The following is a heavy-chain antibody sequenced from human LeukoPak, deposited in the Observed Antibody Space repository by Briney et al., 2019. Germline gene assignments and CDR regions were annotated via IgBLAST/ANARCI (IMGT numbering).Heavy chain of an antibody. Sequence: GGSLRLSCAASGFNFHNYGMNWVRQAPGKGLEWVSAINWNGVTTGYADSVKGRFTISRDNAKNFVYLQMNSLRAEDMALYHCVRYLGGLGSTQFDFWGQGTLVTVSS. CDR2: INWNGVTT. CDR3: VRYLGGLGSTQFDF. J-gene: IGHJ4*02. CDR1: GFNFHNYG. V-gene: IGHV3-20*01. D-gene: IGHD3-16*01.